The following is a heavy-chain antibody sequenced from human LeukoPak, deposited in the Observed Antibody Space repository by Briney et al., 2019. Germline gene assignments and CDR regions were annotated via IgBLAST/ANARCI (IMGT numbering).Heavy chain of an antibody. CDR2: ISPNSGGR. Sequence: ASVKVSCKASGYTFTGYYMHWVRQAPGQGLEWMGWISPNSGGRNYAQKFQGRVTMTRDTSISTAYMELSRLRSDDTAVYYCARVRNDILTGPLDYWGQGTLVTVSS. V-gene: IGHV1-2*02. CDR1: GYTFTGYY. D-gene: IGHD3-9*01. J-gene: IGHJ4*02. CDR3: ARVRNDILTGPLDY.